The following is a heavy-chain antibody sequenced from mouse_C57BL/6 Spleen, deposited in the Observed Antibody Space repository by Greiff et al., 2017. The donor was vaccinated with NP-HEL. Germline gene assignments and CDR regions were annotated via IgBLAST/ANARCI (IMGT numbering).Heavy chain of an antibody. D-gene: IGHD3-3*01. CDR2: IDPSDSET. J-gene: IGHJ1*03. Sequence: VQLQQPGAELVRPGSSVKLSCKASGYTFTSYWMHWVKQRPIQGLEWIGNIDPSDSETHYNQKFKDKATLTVDKSSSTAYMKLSSLTSEDSAVDYCARKGDVRYWYFDVWGTGTTVTVSS. V-gene: IGHV1-52*01. CDR3: ARKGDVRYWYFDV. CDR1: GYTFTSYW.